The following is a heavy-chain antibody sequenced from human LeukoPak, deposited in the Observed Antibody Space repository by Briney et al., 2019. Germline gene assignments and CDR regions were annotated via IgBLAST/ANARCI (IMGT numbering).Heavy chain of an antibody. J-gene: IGHJ2*01. V-gene: IGHV4-30-2*01. D-gene: IGHD3-22*01. CDR1: GGSISSGGYS. CDR2: IYHSGST. Sequence: SETLSLTCAVSGGSISSGGYSWSWIRQPPGKGLEWIGYIYHSGSTYYNPSLKSRVTISVDRSKNQFSLKLSPVTAADTAVYYCARGYYDSSGYLSHWYFDLWGRGTLVTVSS. CDR3: ARGYYDSSGYLSHWYFDL.